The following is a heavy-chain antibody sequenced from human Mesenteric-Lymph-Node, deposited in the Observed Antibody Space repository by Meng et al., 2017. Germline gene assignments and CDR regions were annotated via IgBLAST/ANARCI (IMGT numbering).Heavy chain of an antibody. V-gene: IGHV1-46*01. D-gene: IGHD1-1*01. CDR3: VRPTTMNDIFDY. J-gene: IGHJ4*02. Sequence: QVQLVQSGAGLKKPGASVRVSCKASGYTFISYYIHWVRQAPGQGLEWVGVINPSIGSTTYAPKFQGRVTMTRDTSTSTVYMDLSSLRSDDTAVYYCVRPTTMNDIFDYWGPGTLVTVSS. CDR2: INPSIGST. CDR1: GYTFISYY.